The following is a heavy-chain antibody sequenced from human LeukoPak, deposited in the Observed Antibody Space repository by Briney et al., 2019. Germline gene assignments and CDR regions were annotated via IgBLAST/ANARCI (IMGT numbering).Heavy chain of an antibody. V-gene: IGHV3-21*01. Sequence: GGSLRLSCAASGFTFSGYAMSWVRQAPGKGLEWVSSISSSSSYIYYADSVKGRFTISRDNAKNSLYLQMNSLRAEDTAVYYCARASSTVTTVDDGDYWGQGTLVTVSS. D-gene: IGHD4-17*01. CDR1: GFTFSGYA. CDR3: ARASSTVTTVDDGDY. CDR2: ISSSSSYI. J-gene: IGHJ4*02.